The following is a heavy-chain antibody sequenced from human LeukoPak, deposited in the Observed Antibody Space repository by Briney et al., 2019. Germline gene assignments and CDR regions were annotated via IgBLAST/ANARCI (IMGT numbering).Heavy chain of an antibody. D-gene: IGHD5-18*01. Sequence: GGFLRLSCAASGFTFSSYAMHWVRQAPGKGLEWVAVISYDGSNKYYADSVKGRFTISRDNSKNTLYLQMNSLRTEDTAVYYCARTWIQLWLQGYFDYWGQGTLVTVSS. CDR1: GFTFSSYA. CDR3: ARTWIQLWLQGYFDY. V-gene: IGHV3-30*04. CDR2: ISYDGSNK. J-gene: IGHJ4*02.